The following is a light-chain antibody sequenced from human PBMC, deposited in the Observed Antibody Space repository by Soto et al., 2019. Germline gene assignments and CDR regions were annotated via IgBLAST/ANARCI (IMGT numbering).Light chain of an antibody. CDR3: CSYAGSRTHVV. CDR2: EGS. J-gene: IGLJ2*01. V-gene: IGLV2-23*01. Sequence: QSALTQPASVSGSPGQSITISCTGTSSDVGSYNLVSWYQQHPGKAPKLMIYEGSKRPSGVSNRFSGSKSGNTASLTISGRQAEDAADYYCCSYAGSRTHVVFGGGTKLTVL. CDR1: SSDVGSYNL.